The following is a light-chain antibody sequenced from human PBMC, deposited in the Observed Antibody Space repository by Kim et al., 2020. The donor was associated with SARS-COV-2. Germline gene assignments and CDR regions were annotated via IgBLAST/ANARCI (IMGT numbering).Light chain of an antibody. CDR1: ESVSST. CDR2: GAS. J-gene: IGKJ1*01. Sequence: SPGDTATLSCRASESVSSTLAGYQQRPGQAPRLLIYGASTRATGIPARFSGSGSGTEFTLTISSLQSEDFAVYYCQQYNKWPPGTFGQGTKVDIK. V-gene: IGKV3-15*01. CDR3: QQYNKWPPGT.